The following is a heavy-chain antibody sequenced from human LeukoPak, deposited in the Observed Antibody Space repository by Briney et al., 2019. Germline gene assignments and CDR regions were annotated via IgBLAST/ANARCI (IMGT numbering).Heavy chain of an antibody. V-gene: IGHV4-34*01. CDR2: MNDSGST. J-gene: IGHJ4*02. D-gene: IGHD3-22*01. CDR1: GGSFSGYY. Sequence: PSETLSLTCAVYGGSFSGYYWSWIRQPPGRGLEWIGEMNDSGSTNYNPSLKSRVTISVDTSKNQFSLKLTSVTAADTAVYYCAKDRYYDSSGPYYFDYWGQGTLVTVSS. CDR3: AKDRYYDSSGPYYFDY.